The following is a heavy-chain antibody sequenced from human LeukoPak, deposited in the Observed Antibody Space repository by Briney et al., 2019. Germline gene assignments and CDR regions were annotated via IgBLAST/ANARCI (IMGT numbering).Heavy chain of an antibody. CDR1: GGSISSYY. Sequence: SETLSLTCTVSGGSISSYYWSWIRQPPGKGLEWIGYICYSGSTNYNPSLKSRVTISVDTSKNQFSLKLSSVTAADPAVYYCARERARAFDIWGQGTMVTVSS. CDR2: ICYSGST. V-gene: IGHV4-59*01. CDR3: ARERARAFDI. J-gene: IGHJ3*02.